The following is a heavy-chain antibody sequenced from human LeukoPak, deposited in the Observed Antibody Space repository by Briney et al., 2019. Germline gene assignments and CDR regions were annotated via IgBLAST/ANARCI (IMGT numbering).Heavy chain of an antibody. CDR1: GGSISSYY. CDR2: IYTSGST. J-gene: IGHJ3*02. V-gene: IGHV4-4*07. Sequence: PSETLSLTCTVSGGSISSYYWSWIRQPAGKGLEWIGRIYTSGSTNYNPSLKSRVTISVDTSKNQFSLKLSSVTAADTAVYYCASGSGITMIVVLIGDAFDIWGQGTMVTVSS. D-gene: IGHD3-22*01. CDR3: ASGSGITMIVVLIGDAFDI.